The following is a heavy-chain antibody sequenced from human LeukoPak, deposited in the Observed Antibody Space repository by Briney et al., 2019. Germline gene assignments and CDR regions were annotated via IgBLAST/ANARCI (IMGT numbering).Heavy chain of an antibody. CDR3: ARDVWGRDYFDY. D-gene: IGHD3-16*01. CDR2: IIPILGIA. CDR1: GGTFSSYT. V-gene: IGHV1-69*04. Sequence: VASVKVSCKASGGTFSSYTISWVRQAPGQGLEWMGRIIPILGIANYAQKFQGRVTITADKSTSTAYMELSSLRSEDTAVYYCARDVWGRDYFDYWGQGTLSPSPQ. J-gene: IGHJ4*02.